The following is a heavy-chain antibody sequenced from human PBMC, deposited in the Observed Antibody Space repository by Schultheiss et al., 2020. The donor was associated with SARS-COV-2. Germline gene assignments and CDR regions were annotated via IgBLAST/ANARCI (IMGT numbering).Heavy chain of an antibody. CDR1: GGSISSSSYY. Sequence: SQTLSLTCTVSGGSISSSSYYWGWIRQPPGKGLEWIGSIYYSGSTYYNPSLKSRVTISVDTSKNQFSLKLSSVTAADTAVYYCAGQATITMVRGVQFDPWGQGTPVTVSS. D-gene: IGHD3-10*01. CDR2: IYYSGST. CDR3: AGQATITMVRGVQFDP. J-gene: IGHJ5*02. V-gene: IGHV4-39*01.